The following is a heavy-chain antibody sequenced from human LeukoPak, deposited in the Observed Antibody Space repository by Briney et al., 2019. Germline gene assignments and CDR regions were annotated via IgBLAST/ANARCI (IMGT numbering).Heavy chain of an antibody. CDR3: VREHGGNSGFDY. V-gene: IGHV1-2*02. J-gene: IGHJ4*02. CDR2: INANSGDT. Sequence: ASVKVSCKASGYTFTAYYIHWVRQAPGQGLEWMGWINANSGDTNYAQTFQGRVTVTRDTFINTAYVELRGLTSDDTAVYYCVREHGGNSGFDYWGQGTLVTVSS. CDR1: GYTFTAYY. D-gene: IGHD4-23*01.